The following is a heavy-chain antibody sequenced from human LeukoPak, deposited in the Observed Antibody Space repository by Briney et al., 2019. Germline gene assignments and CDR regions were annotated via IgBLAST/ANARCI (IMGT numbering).Heavy chain of an antibody. Sequence: ASVTVSCTASGYTFTGYYMHWVRQAPGQGLEWMGWINPNSGGTNYAQKFQGWVTMTRDTSISTAYMELSRLRSDDTAVYYCARAYDSSGWYVDYWGQGTLVTVSS. CDR2: INPNSGGT. CDR1: GYTFTGYY. V-gene: IGHV1-2*04. D-gene: IGHD6-19*01. CDR3: ARAYDSSGWYVDY. J-gene: IGHJ4*02.